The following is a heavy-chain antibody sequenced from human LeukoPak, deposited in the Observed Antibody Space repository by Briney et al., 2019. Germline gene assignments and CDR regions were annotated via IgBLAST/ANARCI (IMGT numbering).Heavy chain of an antibody. V-gene: IGHV3-30*02. CDR3: AKVVATDYYMDV. J-gene: IGHJ6*03. Sequence: GGSLRLSCAASGFSFSSYGMHWVRQAPGKGLEWVAFIRYDGNNRYYTDSVKGRFTNSRDNSKNTVSLQMNSLRAEDTGVYYCAKVVATDYYMDVWGKGTTVTVSS. D-gene: IGHD2-15*01. CDR2: IRYDGNNR. CDR1: GFSFSSYG.